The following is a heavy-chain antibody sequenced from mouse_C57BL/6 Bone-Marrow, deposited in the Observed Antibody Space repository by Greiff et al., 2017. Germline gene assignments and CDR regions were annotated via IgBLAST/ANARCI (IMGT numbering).Heavy chain of an antibody. Sequence: QVQLQQSGPELVKPGASVKISCKASGYAFSSSWMHWVKQRPGKGLAWIGRIYPGAGDTNYNGKFKGKATLTADKSSSTAYMQLSRLTSEDSAVYFWARAITTVVATRGSWFAYWGQGTLVTVSA. V-gene: IGHV1-82*01. D-gene: IGHD1-1*01. CDR3: ARAITTVVATRGSWFAY. CDR2: IYPGAGDT. J-gene: IGHJ3*01. CDR1: GYAFSSSW.